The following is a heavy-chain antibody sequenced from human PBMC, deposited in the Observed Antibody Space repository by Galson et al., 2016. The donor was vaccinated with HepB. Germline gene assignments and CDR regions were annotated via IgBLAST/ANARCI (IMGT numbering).Heavy chain of an antibody. Sequence: SLRLSCAASGFTFSTYYMTWVRQPPGKGLEWVGIIYPGDSDTRYSPSFQGQVTISADRSISTAYLQWSSLKASDTAMYYCARRKNYAPDYWGQGTLVTVSS. CDR3: ARRKNYAPDY. D-gene: IGHD1-7*01. CDR2: IYPGDSDT. J-gene: IGHJ4*02. CDR1: GFTFSTYY. V-gene: IGHV5-51*01.